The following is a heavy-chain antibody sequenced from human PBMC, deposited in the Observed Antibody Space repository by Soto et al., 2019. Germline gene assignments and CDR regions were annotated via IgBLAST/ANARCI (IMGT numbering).Heavy chain of an antibody. D-gene: IGHD2-8*01. Sequence: SETLSLTCTVSGGSISSYYWSWIRQPPGKGLEWIGYIYYSGSTNYNPSLKSRVTISVDTSKNQFSLKLSSVTAADTAVYYCARGNWPLMVYANWEYWFDPWRQGTLVTVSS. CDR2: IYYSGST. CDR1: GGSISSYY. V-gene: IGHV4-59*01. CDR3: ARGNWPLMVYANWEYWFDP. J-gene: IGHJ5*02.